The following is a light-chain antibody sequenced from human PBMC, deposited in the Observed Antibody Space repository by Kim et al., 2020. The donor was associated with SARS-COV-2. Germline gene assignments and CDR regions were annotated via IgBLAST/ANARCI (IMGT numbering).Light chain of an antibody. Sequence: SLCPRERATRSCRASQSVRGLAWYQQKPGQAPRLLIYDTSKRATDVPARFSGSGSGTDFTLTITSLEPEDFAVYYCQQRSNWPPTFGQGTRLEIK. V-gene: IGKV3-11*01. J-gene: IGKJ5*01. CDR1: QSVRG. CDR3: QQRSNWPPT. CDR2: DTS.